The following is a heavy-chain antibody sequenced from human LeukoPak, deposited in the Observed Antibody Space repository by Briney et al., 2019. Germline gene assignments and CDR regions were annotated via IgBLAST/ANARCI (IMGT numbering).Heavy chain of an antibody. Sequence: PGRSLRLSCAASGFTFDDYAMHWVRHAPGKGLEWVSGISWNSGSIVYADSVKGGFTISRDNAKNSLYLQMNSLRAEDTALYYCAKDRSPGYYFDYWGQGTLVTVSS. CDR2: ISWNSGSI. D-gene: IGHD6-25*01. J-gene: IGHJ4*02. CDR3: AKDRSPGYYFDY. CDR1: GFTFDDYA. V-gene: IGHV3-9*01.